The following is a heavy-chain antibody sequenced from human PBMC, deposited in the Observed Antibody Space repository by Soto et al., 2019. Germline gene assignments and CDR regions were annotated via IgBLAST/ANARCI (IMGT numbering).Heavy chain of an antibody. J-gene: IGHJ4*02. D-gene: IGHD6-19*01. CDR1: GFTFDDYA. V-gene: IGHV3-9*01. Sequence: GGSLRLSCAASGFTFDDYAMHWVRQAPGKGLEWVSGISWNSGSIGYADSVKGRFTISRDNAKNSLYLQMNSLRAEDTALYYCAKDPLAVAGPESGFDYWGQGTLVTVSS. CDR2: ISWNSGSI. CDR3: AKDPLAVAGPESGFDY.